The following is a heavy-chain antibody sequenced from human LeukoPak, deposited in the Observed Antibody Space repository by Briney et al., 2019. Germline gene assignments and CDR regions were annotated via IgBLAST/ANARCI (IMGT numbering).Heavy chain of an antibody. CDR2: IYHSGST. CDR1: GGSISSSSYY. V-gene: IGHV4-39*07. J-gene: IGHJ3*02. Sequence: SETLSLTCTVSGGSISSSSYYWGWIRQPPGTGLEWIGSIYHSGSTYYNPSLKSRVTISADTSKNQFSLKLSSVTAADTAVYYCARPQGATAMVALDIWGQGTMVTVSS. D-gene: IGHD2-2*01. CDR3: ARPQGATAMVALDI.